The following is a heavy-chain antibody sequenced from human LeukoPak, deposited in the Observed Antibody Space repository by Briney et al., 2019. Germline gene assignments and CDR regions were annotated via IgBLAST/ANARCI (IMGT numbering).Heavy chain of an antibody. Sequence: GGSLRLSCAASGFTFSSYSMNWVRQAPGKGLEWVSSIISSSSYIYYVDSVKGRFTISRDNAKNSLYLQMNSLRAEDTAVYYCARDRDYGDRVGYYYYGMDVWGQGTTVTVSS. J-gene: IGHJ6*02. CDR2: IISSSSYI. D-gene: IGHD4-17*01. CDR1: GFTFSSYS. CDR3: ARDRDYGDRVGYYYYGMDV. V-gene: IGHV3-21*01.